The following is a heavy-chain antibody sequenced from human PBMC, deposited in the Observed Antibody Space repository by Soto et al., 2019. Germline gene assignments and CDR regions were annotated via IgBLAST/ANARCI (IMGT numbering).Heavy chain of an antibody. CDR2: INWRGGST. CDR3: ARDREQELDGRLAY. Sequence: EVQLVESGGSVVRPGGSLRLSCAASGFTFGDYGMRWVRQVPGKVLEWVSGINWRGGSTGYAYSVKGRFTISRDNAKNTLYLQMNSFRVADTALDYYARDREQELDGRLAYWGQGILVTVSS. D-gene: IGHD6-13*01. CDR1: GFTFGDYG. V-gene: IGHV3-20*04. J-gene: IGHJ4*02.